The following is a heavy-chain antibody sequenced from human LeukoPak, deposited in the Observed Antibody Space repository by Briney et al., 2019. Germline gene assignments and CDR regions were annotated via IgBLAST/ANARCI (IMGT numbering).Heavy chain of an antibody. D-gene: IGHD2-15*01. Sequence: SETLSLTCTVSGGSISSYYWSWIRQPAGKGLEWIGRIYTSGSTNYNPSLKSRVTMSVDTSKNQFSLKLSSVTAADTAVYYCARDKWRYDVEVFDPWGQGTLVTVSS. CDR2: IYTSGST. J-gene: IGHJ5*02. CDR1: GGSISSYY. CDR3: ARDKWRYDVEVFDP. V-gene: IGHV4-4*07.